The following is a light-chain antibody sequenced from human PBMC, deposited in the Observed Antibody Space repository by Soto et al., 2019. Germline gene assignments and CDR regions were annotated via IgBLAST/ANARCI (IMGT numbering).Light chain of an antibody. V-gene: IGKV3-20*01. CDR1: QNVRSN. CDR2: GAS. J-gene: IGKJ1*01. CDR3: QQYGSSPTT. Sequence: EIVMTQSPATLSVSPGERATLSCRASQNVRSNLAWYQQKPGQAPRLLIYGASSRATGIPDRFSGSGSGTDFTLTISRLEPEDFAVYCCQQYGSSPTTFGQGTKVDNK.